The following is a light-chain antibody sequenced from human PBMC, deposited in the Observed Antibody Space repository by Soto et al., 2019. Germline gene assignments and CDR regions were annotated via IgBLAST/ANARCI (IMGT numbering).Light chain of an antibody. Sequence: QSVLTQPPSASGSPGQSVTISCTGTSSDVGGYHYVSWYQQHPGKAPKLMIYEVSNRPSGVPARFSGSKSGNTASLTVSGRQAEDEADYYCSSYAGSNMVVFGGGTQLTVL. CDR3: SSYAGSNMVV. CDR2: EVS. CDR1: SSDVGGYHY. V-gene: IGLV2-8*01. J-gene: IGLJ2*01.